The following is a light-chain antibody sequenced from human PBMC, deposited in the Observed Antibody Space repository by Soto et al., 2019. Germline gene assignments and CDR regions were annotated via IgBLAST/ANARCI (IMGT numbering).Light chain of an antibody. Sequence: SYELTQPPSVSMSPGQTARITCSGDALPKQYAYWYQQKPGQAPVLVIYKDSERPSGIPERFSGSSSGTTVTLTISGVRAEDEADYYCQSADSSGTYVIFGGGTKVTVL. CDR2: KDS. V-gene: IGLV3-25*03. CDR1: ALPKQY. CDR3: QSADSSGTYVI. J-gene: IGLJ2*01.